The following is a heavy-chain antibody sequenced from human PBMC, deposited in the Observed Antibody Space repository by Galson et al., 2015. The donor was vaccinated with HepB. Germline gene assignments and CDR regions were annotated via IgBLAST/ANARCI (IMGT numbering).Heavy chain of an antibody. CDR1: GFSFSNYW. CDR2: INQGASEK. V-gene: IGHV3-7*03. Sequence: SLRLSCAASGFSFSNYWMTWVRQAPGKGPGWVANINQGASEKYYVDSVKGRFTISRDNAENSLYLQMNSLRAEDTAVYYCTTEGRYRSSAGLFEYWGQGALVTVSS. CDR3: TTEGRYRSSAGLFEY. J-gene: IGHJ4*02. D-gene: IGHD3-16*02.